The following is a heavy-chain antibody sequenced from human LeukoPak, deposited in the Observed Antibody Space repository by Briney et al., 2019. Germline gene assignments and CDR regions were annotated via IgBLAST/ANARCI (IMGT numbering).Heavy chain of an antibody. Sequence: GESLKFSCKGSGYSFTSYWIGWVRQMPGKGLGWRGIIYPDDSDTRYSPSFQGQVTISADKSISTAYLQWSSLKASDTAMYYCARTLTGQNYYLDYWGQGTLVTVSS. D-gene: IGHD3-9*01. J-gene: IGHJ4*02. CDR3: ARTLTGQNYYLDY. CDR1: GYSFTSYW. V-gene: IGHV5-51*01. CDR2: IYPDDSDT.